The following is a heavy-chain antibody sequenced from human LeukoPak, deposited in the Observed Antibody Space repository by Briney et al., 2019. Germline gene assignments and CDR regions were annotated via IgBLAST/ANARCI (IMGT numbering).Heavy chain of an antibody. CDR1: GFTLTNYA. Sequence: PGGSLRLSCAASGFTLTNYAMTWVRQAPGKGLEWVSVVSASGGNTYYADSVKGRFTISRDNSKNMLYLQMNSLRTEDTAVYYCAKRGTSSWSSIDYWGQGTLVTVSS. D-gene: IGHD6-13*01. CDR2: VSASGGNT. J-gene: IGHJ4*02. CDR3: AKRGTSSWSSIDY. V-gene: IGHV3-23*01.